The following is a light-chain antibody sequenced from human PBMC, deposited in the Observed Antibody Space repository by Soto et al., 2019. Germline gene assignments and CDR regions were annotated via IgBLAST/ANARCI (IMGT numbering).Light chain of an antibody. J-gene: IGLJ2*01. Sequence: QSVLTQPASVSGSPGQSITISCTGTSSDVGGYNYVSWYQQHPGKAPKLMIYDVSDRPSGVSSRFSGSKSDNTASLTISGLQAEDEADYYCSSYTSGSTLVFGGGTQLTVL. V-gene: IGLV2-14*03. CDR3: SSYTSGSTLV. CDR2: DVS. CDR1: SSDVGGYNY.